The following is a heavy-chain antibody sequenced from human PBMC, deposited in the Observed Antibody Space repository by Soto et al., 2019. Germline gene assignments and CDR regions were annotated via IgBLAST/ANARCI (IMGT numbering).Heavy chain of an antibody. CDR3: ATLTMIAVGGMSGWFDP. CDR1: GGSISSGGYY. CDR2: IYYSGST. Sequence: TLSLTCTVSGGSISSGGYYWSWIRQHPGKGLEWIGYIYYSGSTYYNPSLKSRVTISVDTSKNQFSLKLSAVTAADTAVYYCATLTMIAVGGMSGWFDPWGQGTLVTVSS. D-gene: IGHD3-22*01. J-gene: IGHJ5*02. V-gene: IGHV4-31*03.